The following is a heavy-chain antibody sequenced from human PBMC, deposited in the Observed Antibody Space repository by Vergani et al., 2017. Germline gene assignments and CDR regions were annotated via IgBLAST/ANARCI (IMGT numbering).Heavy chain of an antibody. J-gene: IGHJ5*02. Sequence: EVQLVESGGGLVQPGGSLRLSCAASGFTFSTYDMHWVRQATGKGLEWVSAIGTAGDTYYPGSVKGRFTISRENAKNSLYLQMNSLRAEDTAVYYCARDFPGEHWFDPWGQGTLVTVSS. CDR1: GFTFSTYD. CDR2: IGTAGDT. D-gene: IGHD2-21*01. CDR3: ARDFPGEHWFDP. V-gene: IGHV3-13*01.